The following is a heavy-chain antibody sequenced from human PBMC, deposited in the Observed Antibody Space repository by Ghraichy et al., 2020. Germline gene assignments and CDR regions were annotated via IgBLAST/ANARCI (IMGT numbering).Heavy chain of an antibody. J-gene: IGHJ5*02. V-gene: IGHV1-69*13. CDR3: AREGSSSWGAGENWFDP. D-gene: IGHD6-13*01. CDR2: IIPIFGTA. Sequence: SVKVSRKASGGTFSSYAISWVRQAPGQGLEWMGGIIPIFGTANYAQKFQGRVTITADESTSTAYMELSSLRSEDTAVYYCAREGSSSWGAGENWFDPWGQGTLVTVSS. CDR1: GGTFSSYA.